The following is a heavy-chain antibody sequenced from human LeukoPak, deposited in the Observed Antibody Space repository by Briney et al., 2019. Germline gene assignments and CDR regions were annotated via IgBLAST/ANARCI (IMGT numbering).Heavy chain of an antibody. V-gene: IGHV4-4*07. Sequence: SETLSLTCTVSGGSMNYYYWSWIRQPAGKGLEWIGRIYYSGDAEYNPSLKSRVTMSVDTSKSQFSLNLNSVTAADTALYYCARDRVSHRRYGFDYWGQGILVTVSS. CDR2: IYYSGDA. CDR3: ARDRVSHRRYGFDY. J-gene: IGHJ4*02. CDR1: GGSMNYYY. D-gene: IGHD5-18*01.